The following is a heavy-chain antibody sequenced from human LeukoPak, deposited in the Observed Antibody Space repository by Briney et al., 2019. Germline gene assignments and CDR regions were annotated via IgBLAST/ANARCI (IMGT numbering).Heavy chain of an antibody. CDR3: ARALRTVWGYYFDY. CDR1: GFTFGSYE. Sequence: GGSLRLSCAASGFTFGSYEMNWVRQAPGKGLEWVSYISSSGNTIYYADSVKGRFTISRDNAKNSLYLLMNSLRAEDTAVYYCARALRTVWGYYFDYWGQGTLVTVSS. V-gene: IGHV3-48*03. CDR2: ISSSGNTI. J-gene: IGHJ4*02. D-gene: IGHD4-17*01.